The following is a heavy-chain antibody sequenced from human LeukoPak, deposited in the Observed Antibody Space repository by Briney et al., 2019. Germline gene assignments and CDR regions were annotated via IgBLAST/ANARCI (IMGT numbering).Heavy chain of an antibody. CDR1: GFTFSSYG. D-gene: IGHD4-17*01. CDR2: ISYDGSNK. CDR3: ARERADYGDYVGAFDI. J-gene: IGHJ3*02. V-gene: IGHV3-30*03. Sequence: GGSLRLSCAASGFTFSSYGMHWVRQAPGKGLEWVAVISYDGSNKYYADSVKGRFTISRDNAKNSLYLQMNSLRAEDTAVYYCARERADYGDYVGAFDIWGQGTMVTVSS.